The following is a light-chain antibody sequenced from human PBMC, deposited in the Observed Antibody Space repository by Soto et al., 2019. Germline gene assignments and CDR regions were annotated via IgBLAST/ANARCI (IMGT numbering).Light chain of an antibody. CDR2: GNS. CDR3: QSYDSSLSDSVV. V-gene: IGLV1-40*01. CDR1: SSNIGAGYD. J-gene: IGLJ2*01. Sequence: QSVLTQPPSVSGAPGQRVTISCTGSSSNIGAGYDVHWYQQLPGTAPKLLIYGNSNRPSGVPDRFSGSKSGSSASLAITSLQDEDEAEYYCQSYDSSLSDSVVFGGGTKLTVL.